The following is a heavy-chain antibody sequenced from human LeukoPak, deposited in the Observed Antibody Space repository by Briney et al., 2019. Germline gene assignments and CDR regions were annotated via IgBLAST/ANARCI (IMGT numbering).Heavy chain of an antibody. J-gene: IGHJ2*01. CDR3: ARDRYTVVSWYFDL. Sequence: SQTHSLTCTVSGGSISSGGYYWSWIRQHPGKGLEWIGYIYYSGSTYYNPSLKSRVTISVDTSKNQFSLKLSSVTAADTAVYYCARDRYTVVSWYFDLWGRGTLVTVSS. CDR1: GGSISSGGYY. D-gene: IGHD4-23*01. V-gene: IGHV4-31*03. CDR2: IYYSGST.